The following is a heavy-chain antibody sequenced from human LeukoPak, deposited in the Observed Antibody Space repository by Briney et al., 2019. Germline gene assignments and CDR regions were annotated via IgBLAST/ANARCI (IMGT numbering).Heavy chain of an antibody. CDR3: ARGWASSRRKAFDI. V-gene: IGHV1-2*06. D-gene: IGHD3-16*01. CDR2: INPNSGGT. J-gene: IGHJ3*02. Sequence: ASVKVSCKASGYTFNGYYMHWVRQAPGQGLEWMGRINPNSGGTNYAQKFQGRVTMTRDTSISTAYMELSRLRSDDTAVYYCARGWASSRRKAFDIWRQGTMVTVSS. CDR1: GYTFNGYY.